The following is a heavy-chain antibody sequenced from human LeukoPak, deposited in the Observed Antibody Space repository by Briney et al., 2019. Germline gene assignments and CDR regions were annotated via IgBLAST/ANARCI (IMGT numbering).Heavy chain of an antibody. CDR2: INPNSGGT. J-gene: IGHJ4*02. D-gene: IGHD3-22*01. CDR3: AREVRDYYDSSGYYPY. V-gene: IGHV1-2*02. CDR1: GYTFTGYY. Sequence: ASVTVSCKASGYTFTGYYMHWVRQAPGQGLEWMGWINPNSGGTNYAQKFQGRVTMTRDTSISTAYMELSRLRSDDTAVYYCAREVRDYYDSSGYYPYWGQGTLVTVSS.